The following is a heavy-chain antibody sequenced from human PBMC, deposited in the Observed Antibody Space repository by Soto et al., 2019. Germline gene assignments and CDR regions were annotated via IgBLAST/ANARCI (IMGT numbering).Heavy chain of an antibody. D-gene: IGHD2-21*01. Sequence: EVQLLESGGGLVQPGGSLRLSCAASGFTFSSYAMSWVRQATGKGLELVSGISSTGGSTYYADSVKGRFTIPRDNSKNTLYLQMNSLRAEDTAVYYCAKGRLDGDCTVDAFDIWGPGTTVTVSS. V-gene: IGHV3-23*01. CDR3: AKGRLDGDCTVDAFDI. J-gene: IGHJ3*02. CDR2: ISSTGGST. CDR1: GFTFSSYA.